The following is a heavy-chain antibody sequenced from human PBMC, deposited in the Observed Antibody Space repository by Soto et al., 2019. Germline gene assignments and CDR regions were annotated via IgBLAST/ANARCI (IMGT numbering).Heavy chain of an antibody. CDR2: IWYDGSNK. J-gene: IGHJ6*03. D-gene: IGHD2-2*01. CDR1: GFTFSSYG. CDR3: ARDRYCSSTSCYDDYYYYMDV. V-gene: IGHV3-33*01. Sequence: GSLRLSCAASGFTFSSYGMHWVRQAPGKGLEWVAVIWYDGSNKYYADSVKGRFTISRDNSKNTLYLQMNSLRAEDTAVYYCARDRYCSSTSCYDDYYYYMDVWGKGTTVTVSS.